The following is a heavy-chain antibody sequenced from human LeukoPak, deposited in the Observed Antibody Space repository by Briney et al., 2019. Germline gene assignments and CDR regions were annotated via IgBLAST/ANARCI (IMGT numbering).Heavy chain of an antibody. V-gene: IGHV3-23*01. CDR2: ISGSGGGT. J-gene: IGHJ1*01. Sequence: GGSLRLSCAASGFTFSSYAMSWVRQAPGKGLEWVSAISGSGGGTSYADSVKGRFTISRDNAKNSLYLQMNSLRVEDTAVYYCARDLTTSSTAYLQHWGQGTLVTVSS. CDR1: GFTFSSYA. CDR3: ARDLTTSSTAYLQH. D-gene: IGHD6-6*01.